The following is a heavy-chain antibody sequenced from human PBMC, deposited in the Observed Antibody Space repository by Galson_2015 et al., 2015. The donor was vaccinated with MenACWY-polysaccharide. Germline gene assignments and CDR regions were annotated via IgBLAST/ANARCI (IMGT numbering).Heavy chain of an antibody. CDR1: GFTFSGYS. J-gene: IGHJ4*01. CDR2: LSASGDKT. Sequence: SLRLSCAASGFTFSGYSMNWVRQDPGKGLEWVSGLSASGDKTYYADSVKGRFTISRDNSRNMLYLQMNSLRAEDTAVYHCVKSGLGTLGYSMVRGVVYWGRGTLAPVSS. D-gene: IGHD3-10*01. CDR3: VKSGLGTLGYSMVRGVVY. V-gene: IGHV3-23*01.